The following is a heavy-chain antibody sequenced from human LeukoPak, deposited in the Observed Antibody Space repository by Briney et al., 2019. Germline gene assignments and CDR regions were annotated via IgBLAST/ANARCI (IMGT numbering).Heavy chain of an antibody. D-gene: IGHD6-13*01. CDR2: IRYDGSNK. CDR1: GFTFSSYG. J-gene: IGHJ4*02. Sequence: HPGGSLRLSCAASGFTFSSYGMHWVRQAPGKGLEWVAFIRYDGSNKYYADSVKGRFTISRDNSKNTLYLQMNSLRAEDTAVYYCAKTWAEQQPTDYWGQGTLVTVSS. CDR3: AKTWAEQQPTDY. V-gene: IGHV3-30*02.